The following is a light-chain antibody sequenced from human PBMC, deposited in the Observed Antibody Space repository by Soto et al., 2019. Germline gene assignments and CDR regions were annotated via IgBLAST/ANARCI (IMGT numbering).Light chain of an antibody. CDR2: DVS. V-gene: IGKV3-20*01. CDR3: QQYGISPT. CDR1: QSVSTNY. J-gene: IGKJ1*01. Sequence: DIVLTQSPGTLSLSPGERATLSCRSSQSVSTNYFAWYQQKPDQAPRLVIYDVSGSATGIPDRFSGSGSGTDFTRTISRLEREDSAVYYCQQYGISPTFGQGTKVEIK.